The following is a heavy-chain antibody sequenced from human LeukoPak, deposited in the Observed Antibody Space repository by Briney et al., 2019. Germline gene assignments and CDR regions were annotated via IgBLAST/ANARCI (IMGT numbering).Heavy chain of an antibody. D-gene: IGHD4-23*01. V-gene: IGHV4-39*07. CDR1: GGSISSSSYY. CDR3: ARARDGRWHDAFDI. CDR2: IYYSGNT. Sequence: SETLSLTCTVSGGSISSSSYYWGWIRQPPGKGLEWIGSIYYSGNTHYNPSLKSRVTISVDRSKNQFSLKLSSVTAADTAVYYCARARDGRWHDAFDIWGQGTMVTVSS. J-gene: IGHJ3*02.